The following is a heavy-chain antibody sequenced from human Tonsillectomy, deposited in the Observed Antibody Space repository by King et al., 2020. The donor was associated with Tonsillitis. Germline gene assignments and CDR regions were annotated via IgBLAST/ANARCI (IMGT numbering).Heavy chain of an antibody. D-gene: IGHD6-6*01. Sequence: QLVQSGAEVRKPGSSVKVSCKASGGTFSSYAINWVRQAPGQGLEWMGRIIPFLGIANYAQKFQGRVTITADRSTSTAFMKLSSLTSEETAMYYCARSLAAKNCFDPWGQGTLVTVSS. CDR2: IIPFLGIA. V-gene: IGHV1-69*04. CDR3: ARSLAAKNCFDP. CDR1: GGTFSSYA. J-gene: IGHJ5*02.